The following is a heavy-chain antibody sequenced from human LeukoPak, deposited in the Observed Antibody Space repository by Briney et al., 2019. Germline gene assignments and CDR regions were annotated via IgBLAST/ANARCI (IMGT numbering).Heavy chain of an antibody. Sequence: GRSLRLSCAASGLTLSSYAMHWVRQAPGKGLEWVSVISYDGSNKDYADSVKGRFTISRDNSRNTLSLQMNSLRPEDTAVYYCAKDLLFYGPGTYYNAAEYFQFWGQGTQVTVSS. V-gene: IGHV3-30*18. CDR2: ISYDGSNK. J-gene: IGHJ1*01. CDR1: GLTLSSYA. D-gene: IGHD3-10*01. CDR3: AKDLLFYGPGTYYNAAEYFQF.